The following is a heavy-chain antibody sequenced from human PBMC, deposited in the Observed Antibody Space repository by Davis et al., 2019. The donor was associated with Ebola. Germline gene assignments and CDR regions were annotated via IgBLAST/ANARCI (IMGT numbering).Heavy chain of an antibody. CDR2: INPNSGGT. Sequence: ASVKVSCKASGYTFTGYYMHWVRQAPGQGLEWMGRINPNSGGTNYAQKFQGRVTMTRDTSINTAYMELSRLRSDDTAVYYCARDPRYYYDSSAYYHDNWFDPWGQGTLVAVSS. D-gene: IGHD3-22*01. CDR1: GYTFTGYY. V-gene: IGHV1-2*06. J-gene: IGHJ5*02. CDR3: ARDPRYYYDSSAYYHDNWFDP.